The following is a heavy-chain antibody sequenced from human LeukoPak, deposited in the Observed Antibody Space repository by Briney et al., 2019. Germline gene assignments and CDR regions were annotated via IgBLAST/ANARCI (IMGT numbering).Heavy chain of an antibody. Sequence: GGSLRLSCAASGFTFGDYAMSWVRQAPGKGLEWVSAISKIGGEKFYADSVKGRFTISRDNAKNSLYLQMNSLRAEDTAVYYCARDLIAAAGTSDYWGQGTLVAVSS. D-gene: IGHD6-13*01. V-gene: IGHV3-21*01. CDR1: GFTFGDYA. J-gene: IGHJ4*02. CDR2: ISKIGGEK. CDR3: ARDLIAAAGTSDY.